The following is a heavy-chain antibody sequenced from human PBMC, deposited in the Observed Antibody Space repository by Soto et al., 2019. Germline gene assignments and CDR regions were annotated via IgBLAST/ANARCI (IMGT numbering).Heavy chain of an antibody. CDR1: GFTFSSYA. CDR2: ISGSGDST. V-gene: IGHV3-23*01. Sequence: EVQLLESGGGLVQPGGSLRLSCAASGFTFSSYAMRWVRQAPGKGLEWVSVISGSGDSTYYADSVRGRFTISRDNSKNTGYLTITSLRAKDTSVQHWASDRAEAAAGSNNIYGMDFWGQGTTVTVSS. CDR3: ASDRAEAAAGSNNIYGMDF. D-gene: IGHD6-13*01. J-gene: IGHJ6*02.